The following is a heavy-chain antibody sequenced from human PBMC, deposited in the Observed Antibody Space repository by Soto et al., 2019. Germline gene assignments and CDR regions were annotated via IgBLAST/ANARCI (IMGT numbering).Heavy chain of an antibody. CDR3: AIWGYDILTGLANLRYNDY. Sequence: GASVKVSCKASGYTFTSYAMHWVRQAPGQRLEWMGWINAGNGNTKYSQKFQGRVTITRDTSASTAYMELSSLRSEDTAVYYCAIWGYDILTGLANLRYNDYWGQGTLVTVSS. CDR2: INAGNGNT. V-gene: IGHV1-3*01. CDR1: GYTFTSYA. J-gene: IGHJ4*02. D-gene: IGHD3-9*01.